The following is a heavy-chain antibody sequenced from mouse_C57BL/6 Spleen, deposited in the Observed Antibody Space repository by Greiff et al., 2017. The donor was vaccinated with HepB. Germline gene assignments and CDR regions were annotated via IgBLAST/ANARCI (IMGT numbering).Heavy chain of an antibody. D-gene: IGHD2-1*01. CDR1: GYTFTSYW. J-gene: IGHJ2*01. CDR3: ARRVYGNYYFEY. V-gene: IGHV1-55*01. Sequence: VQLQQPGAELVKPGASVKMSCKASGYTFTSYWITWVKQRPGQGLEWIGDIYPGSGSTNYNEKFKSKATLTVDTSSSTAYMQLSSLTSEDSAVYYCARRVYGNYYFEYLGQGTTLTVSS. CDR2: IYPGSGST.